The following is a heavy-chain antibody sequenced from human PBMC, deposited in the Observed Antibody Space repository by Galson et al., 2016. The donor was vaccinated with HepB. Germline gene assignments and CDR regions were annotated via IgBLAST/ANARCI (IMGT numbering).Heavy chain of an antibody. J-gene: IGHJ3*02. V-gene: IGHV2-5*02. CDR2: IYWDDDK. D-gene: IGHD6-19*01. Sequence: PALVKPTQTLTLTCDVSGFSLSTSGMAVAWIRQPPGKALEWFALIYWDDDKRYKPSLKSRITLTRDTYKNQVVLNMTNMDPADTANYYCAHYRSGWFSTGPDAFDTWGQGTMVTVSS. CDR1: GFSLSTSGMA. CDR3: AHYRSGWFSTGPDAFDT.